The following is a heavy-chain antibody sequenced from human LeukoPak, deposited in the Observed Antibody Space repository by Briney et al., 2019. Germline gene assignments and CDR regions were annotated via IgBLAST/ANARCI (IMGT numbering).Heavy chain of an antibody. CDR2: IYYSGST. Sequence: KPSETLSLTCTVSGGSVSSGSYYWNWIRQPPGKGLEWIGYIYYSGSTNYNPSLNSRVTISLDTSKNQLSLKLSSVTAADTAVFYCARGYSSIRGWFDPWGQGTPVTVSS. CDR3: ARGYSSIRGWFDP. V-gene: IGHV4-61*01. J-gene: IGHJ5*02. CDR1: GGSVSSGSYY. D-gene: IGHD6-13*01.